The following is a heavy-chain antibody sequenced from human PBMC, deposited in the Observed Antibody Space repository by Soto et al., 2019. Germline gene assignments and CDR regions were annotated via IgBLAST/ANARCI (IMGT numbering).Heavy chain of an antibody. J-gene: IGHJ4*02. Sequence: GGSLRLSCTASGFTFSDYAMTWVRQAPGKGLEWVSTISGGSSVTYYGDSVKGRFTISRDNAKKTLFLQLNRLSAEDTATYYCAKVLSKNYYYPFDFWGRGTQVTVSS. D-gene: IGHD3-10*01. V-gene: IGHV3-23*01. CDR2: ISGGSSVT. CDR3: AKVLSKNYYYPFDF. CDR1: GFTFSDYA.